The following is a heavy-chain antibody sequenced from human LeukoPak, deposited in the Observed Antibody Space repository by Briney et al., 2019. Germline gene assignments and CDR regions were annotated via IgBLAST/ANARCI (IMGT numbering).Heavy chain of an antibody. CDR3: AKKGATTGDFDY. Sequence: GGSLRLSCAASGFTFSSSAMSWVRQAPGKGLEWVSTISGGGGSTYYADSVKGRFTISRDNSKNTLYLQMNSLRAEDTAVYYCAKKGATTGDFDYWGQGTLVTVSS. J-gene: IGHJ4*02. CDR1: GFTFSSSA. V-gene: IGHV3-23*01. D-gene: IGHD1-26*01. CDR2: ISGGGGST.